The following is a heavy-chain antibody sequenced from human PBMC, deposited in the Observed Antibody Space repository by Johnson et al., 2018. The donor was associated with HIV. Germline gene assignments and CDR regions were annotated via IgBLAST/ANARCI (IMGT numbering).Heavy chain of an antibody. CDR3: ARGGFMIVVGDAFDI. V-gene: IGHV3-30*03. D-gene: IGHD3-22*01. CDR1: GFTFSSYG. Sequence: VQLVESGGGVVQPGRSLRLSCAASGFTFSSYGMHWVRQAPGKGLEWVAVISYDGINKYYADSVKGRFTISRDNSKNTLYLQMNSLRAEDTAVYYCARGGFMIVVGDAFDIWGQGTMVTVSS. J-gene: IGHJ3*02. CDR2: ISYDGINK.